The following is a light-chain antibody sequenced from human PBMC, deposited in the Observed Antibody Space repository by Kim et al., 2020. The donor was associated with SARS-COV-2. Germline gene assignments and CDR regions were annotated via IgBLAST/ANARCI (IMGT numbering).Light chain of an antibody. CDR2: SNS. CDR3: SSWDDSLNGWV. CDR1: SANIASNT. V-gene: IGLV1-44*01. J-gene: IGLJ3*02. Sequence: GQRVTSSWSGSSANIASNTVNWYRQLPGTAPKLLIYSNSHRPSGVPDRFSGSTSGTSASLAISGLHSEDEADYYCSSWDDSLNGWVFGGGTQLTVL.